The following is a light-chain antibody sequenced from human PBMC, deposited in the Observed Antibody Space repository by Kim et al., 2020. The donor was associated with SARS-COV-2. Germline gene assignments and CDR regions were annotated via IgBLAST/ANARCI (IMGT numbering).Light chain of an antibody. V-gene: IGLV2-8*01. J-gene: IGLJ2*01. CDR1: SSDVGAYND. CDR2: EVR. CDR3: SSYAGSNIVV. Sequence: GHSVTISCTGTSSDVGAYNDVSWYHQLPGKAPKLMIYEVRERPSGVPDRFSGSKSGNTASLTVSGLQADDEADYYCSSYAGSNIVVFGGGTQLTVL.